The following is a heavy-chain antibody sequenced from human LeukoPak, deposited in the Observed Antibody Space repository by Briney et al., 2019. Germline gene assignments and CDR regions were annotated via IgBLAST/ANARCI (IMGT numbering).Heavy chain of an antibody. D-gene: IGHD3-9*01. CDR1: GYTFTSYG. CDR2: ISAYNGNT. Sequence: ASVKVSCKASGYTFTSYGISWVRQAPGQGLEWMGWISAYNGNTNYAQKLQGRVTMTTDTSTSTAYMELRSLRSDDTAVYYCARAVLRYFDWLLNNYYYYGMDVWGQGTTVTVSS. V-gene: IGHV1-18*01. CDR3: ARAVLRYFDWLLNNYYYYGMDV. J-gene: IGHJ6*02.